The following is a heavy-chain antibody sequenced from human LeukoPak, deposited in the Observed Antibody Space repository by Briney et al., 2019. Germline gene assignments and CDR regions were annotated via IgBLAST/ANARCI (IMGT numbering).Heavy chain of an antibody. CDR2: IDPSDSYT. Sequence: KRGESLKISCKGSGYSFTSYWISWVRQMPGKGLEWMERIDPSDSYTNYSPSFQGHVTISADKSISTAYLQWSSLKASDTAMYYCARLRYYDSSGFDAFDIWGQGTMVTVSS. CDR3: ARLRYYDSSGFDAFDI. D-gene: IGHD3-22*01. CDR1: GYSFTSYW. J-gene: IGHJ3*02. V-gene: IGHV5-10-1*01.